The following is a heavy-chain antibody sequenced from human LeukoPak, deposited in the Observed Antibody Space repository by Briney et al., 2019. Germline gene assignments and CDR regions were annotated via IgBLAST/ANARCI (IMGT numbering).Heavy chain of an antibody. CDR2: INPTGGST. Sequence: GASVKVSCKASGYTFTSYNIHWVRQAPGQGLEWLGIINPTGGSTGCAQKLQGRVTMTTDTSTSTAYMELRSLRSDDTAVYYCARDKLGIHWFDPWGQGTLVTVSS. J-gene: IGHJ5*02. D-gene: IGHD7-27*01. CDR1: GYTFTSYN. CDR3: ARDKLGIHWFDP. V-gene: IGHV1-46*01.